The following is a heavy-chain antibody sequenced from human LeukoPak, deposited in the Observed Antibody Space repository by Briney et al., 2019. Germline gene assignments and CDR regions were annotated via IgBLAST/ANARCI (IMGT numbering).Heavy chain of an antibody. Sequence: PGGSLRLSCVVSGFTFSSYAMHWVRQAPGKGLEWVAVISYDGSNKYYADSVKGRFTISRDNPKNTLYLQMNSLRAEDMALYYCAKGDCSSTSCYGIDAWGQGTLVTVSS. D-gene: IGHD2-2*01. CDR2: ISYDGSNK. J-gene: IGHJ5*02. V-gene: IGHV3-30-3*01. CDR1: GFTFSSYA. CDR3: AKGDCSSTSCYGIDA.